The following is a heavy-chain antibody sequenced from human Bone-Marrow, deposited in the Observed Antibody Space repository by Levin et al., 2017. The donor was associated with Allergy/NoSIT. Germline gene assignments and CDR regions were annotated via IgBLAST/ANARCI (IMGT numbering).Heavy chain of an antibody. Sequence: GESLKISCAVSGFNFRAYAMTWVRQAPGKGLEWVSTIRSSDDSTYYRDSVKGRFIVSRDSSEDTLYLDMHSLRAEDTALYCCGTIDYSSYGYYFDYWGQGTPVTVSS. CDR1: GFNFRAYA. CDR2: IRSSDDST. CDR3: GTIDYSSYGYYFDY. V-gene: IGHV3-23*01. D-gene: IGHD4-11*01. J-gene: IGHJ4*02.